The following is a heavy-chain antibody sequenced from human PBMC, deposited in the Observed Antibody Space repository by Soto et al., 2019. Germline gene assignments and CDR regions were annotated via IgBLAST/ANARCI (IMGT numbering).Heavy chain of an antibody. CDR2: IIPIFGTA. Sequence: QVQLVQSGAEVKKPGSSVKVSCKASGGTFSSYAISRVRPAPGQGLEWMGGIIPIFGTANYALKFQGRVTVTADESTCTAYMELSSLRSEDTAVYYCARDPSDRHWFDPWGQGTLVTVSS. V-gene: IGHV1-69*12. CDR3: ARDPSDRHWFDP. CDR1: GGTFSSYA. J-gene: IGHJ5*02.